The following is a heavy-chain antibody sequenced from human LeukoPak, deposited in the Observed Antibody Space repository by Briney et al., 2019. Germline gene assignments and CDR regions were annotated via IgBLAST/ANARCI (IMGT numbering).Heavy chain of an antibody. J-gene: IGHJ4*02. Sequence: GGSLRLSCAASGFTFSSYSMNWVRQAPGKGLEWVSYITPSSSTIYYADSVKGRFTISRDNSKNTLYLQMNSLSAEDTAIYYCAREPTLWGQGTLVTVSS. CDR3: AREPTL. V-gene: IGHV3-48*01. CDR2: ITPSSSTI. CDR1: GFTFSSYS.